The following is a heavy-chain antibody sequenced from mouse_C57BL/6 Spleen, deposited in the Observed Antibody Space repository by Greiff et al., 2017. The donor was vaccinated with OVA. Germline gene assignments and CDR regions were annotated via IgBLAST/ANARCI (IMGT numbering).Heavy chain of an antibody. J-gene: IGHJ3*01. CDR3: ARRGAQATLQAFAY. CDR1: GYTFTDYN. V-gene: IGHV1-18*01. D-gene: IGHD3-2*02. CDR2: INPNHGGT. Sequence: EVQLQQSGPELVKPGASVKIPCKASGYTFTDYNMDWVKQSHGKSLEWIGDINPNHGGTIYNQKFQGKATLTVDKFSSTAYMELSSLTSEDTAVYYCARRGAQATLQAFAYWGQGTLVTVSA.